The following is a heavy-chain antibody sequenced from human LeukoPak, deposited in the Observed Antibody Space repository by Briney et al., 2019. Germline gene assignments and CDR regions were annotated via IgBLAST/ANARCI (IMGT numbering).Heavy chain of an antibody. V-gene: IGHV3-53*01. CDR1: GFTLSRNY. CDR3: ARAGPTGTNDAFDI. J-gene: IGHJ3*02. CDR2: IYRGGST. Sequence: PGGSLRLSCSASGFTLSRNYMTWVRQAPGKGLEWVFVIYRGGSTYYADSVKGRFTISRDHSKNTLYLLMDSLRGEDTAVYYCARAGPTGTNDAFDIWGQGTMVTVSS. D-gene: IGHD1-1*01.